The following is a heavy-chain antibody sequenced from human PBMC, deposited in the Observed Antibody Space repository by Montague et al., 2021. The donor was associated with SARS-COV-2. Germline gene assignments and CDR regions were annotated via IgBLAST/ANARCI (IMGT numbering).Heavy chain of an antibody. J-gene: IGHJ5*02. V-gene: IGHV3-48*03. CDR3: ASKKWLRGRFDP. CDR2: ISSSGSTI. Sequence: SQRLSCAASGFTFSSYEMNWVRQAPGKGLEWVSYISSSGSTIYYADSVKGRFTISRDNAKNSLYLQMNSLGAEDTAVYYCASKKWLRGRFDPWGQGTLVTVSS. CDR1: GFTFSSYE. D-gene: IGHD5-12*01.